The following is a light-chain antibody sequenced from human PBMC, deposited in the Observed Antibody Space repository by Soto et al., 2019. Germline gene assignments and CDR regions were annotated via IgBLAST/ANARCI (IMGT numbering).Light chain of an antibody. CDR3: QQYNSYPLT. Sequence: DIQMTQSPSSMSASVGDRATITCQASQDIKNYLNWYQQKPGKAPKLLIYDASSLESGVPSRFSGSGSGTEFTLTISSLQPDDFATYYCQQYNSYPLTFGGGTKVDIK. J-gene: IGKJ4*01. CDR1: QDIKNY. V-gene: IGKV1-5*01. CDR2: DAS.